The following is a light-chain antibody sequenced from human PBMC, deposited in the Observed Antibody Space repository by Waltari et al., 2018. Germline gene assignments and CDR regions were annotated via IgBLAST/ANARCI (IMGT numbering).Light chain of an antibody. J-gene: IGKJ2*01. CDR2: GAS. CDR1: QSVKRN. V-gene: IGKV3-15*01. Sequence: EIVMTQSPATLSGSPGERATLSCRASQSVKRNLAWYQQKPGQAPRLLIYGASTRVTGIPARFSGSGSGTEFTLTISSLQSEDSAVYFCQQYNIRPPDTFGQGTKLEIK. CDR3: QQYNIRPPDT.